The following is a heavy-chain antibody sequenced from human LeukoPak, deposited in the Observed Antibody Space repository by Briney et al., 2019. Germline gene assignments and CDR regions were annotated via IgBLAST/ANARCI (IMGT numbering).Heavy chain of an antibody. D-gene: IGHD3-3*01. V-gene: IGHV1-69*04. J-gene: IGHJ5*02. CDR3: ARLKPSVTYYDFWSGYDNWFDP. Sequence: GASVKVSCKASGYTFTSYDINWVRQAPGQGLEWMGRIIPILGIANYAQKFQGRVTITADKSTSTAYMELSSLRSEDTAVYYCARLKPSVTYYDFWSGYDNWFDPWGQGTLVTVSS. CDR2: IIPILGIA. CDR1: GYTFTSYD.